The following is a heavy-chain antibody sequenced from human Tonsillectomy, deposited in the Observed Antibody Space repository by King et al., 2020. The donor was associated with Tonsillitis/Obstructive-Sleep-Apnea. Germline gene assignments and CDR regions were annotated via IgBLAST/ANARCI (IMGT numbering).Heavy chain of an antibody. Sequence: VQLVESGAVVKKPGASVKVSCTASGYTFTSYYMHWVRQAPGQGLEWMGIINPSGGSTSYAQKFQGRVTMTRDTSTSTVYMELSSLRSEDTAVYYCARRGAYCSRTSCYKFVDYWGQGTLVTVSS. CDR2: INPSGGST. D-gene: IGHD2-2*02. CDR1: GYTFTSYY. CDR3: ARRGAYCSRTSCYKFVDY. J-gene: IGHJ4*02. V-gene: IGHV1-46*01.